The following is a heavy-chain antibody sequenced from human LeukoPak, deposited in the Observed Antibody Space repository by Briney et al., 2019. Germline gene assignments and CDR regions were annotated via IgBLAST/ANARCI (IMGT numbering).Heavy chain of an antibody. Sequence: GGSLRLSCAASGFTFSSYGISWVRQAPGQGLEWVGWISAYSGNTNYVQEFQGRVTMTTDTSTSTAYMELRSLTSDDTAVYYCARDIATVQHQDWGQGTLVTVSS. D-gene: IGHD1-1*01. CDR2: ISAYSGNT. CDR1: GFTFSSYG. CDR3: ARDIATVQHQD. V-gene: IGHV1-18*01. J-gene: IGHJ4*02.